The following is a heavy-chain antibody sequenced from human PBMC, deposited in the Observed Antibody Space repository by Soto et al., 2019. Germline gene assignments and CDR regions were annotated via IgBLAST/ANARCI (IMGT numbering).Heavy chain of an antibody. D-gene: IGHD6-19*01. Sequence: SENLSLTCALSGGSISSSNWWSWVRQPPGKGLEWIGEIHHSGSTNYKSSLKSRVTISVDKSKNQFSLKLTSVTAADTAVYYCARNGYSNGWYHFDYWGQG. J-gene: IGHJ4*02. V-gene: IGHV4-4*02. CDR2: IHHSGST. CDR3: ARNGYSNGWYHFDY. CDR1: GGSISSSNW.